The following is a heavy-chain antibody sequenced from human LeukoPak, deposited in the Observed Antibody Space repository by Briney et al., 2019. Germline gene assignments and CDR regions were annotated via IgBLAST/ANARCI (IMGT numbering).Heavy chain of an antibody. CDR3: ARSIAVAETGDY. D-gene: IGHD6-19*01. V-gene: IGHV1-18*01. J-gene: IGHJ4*02. Sequence: ASVKVSCKASCYTFTSYGISWVRQAPGQGLEWMGWISAYNGNTNYAQKLQGRVTMTTDTSTSTAYMELRSLRSDDTAVYYCARSIAVAETGDYWGQGTLVTVSS. CDR2: ISAYNGNT. CDR1: CYTFTSYG.